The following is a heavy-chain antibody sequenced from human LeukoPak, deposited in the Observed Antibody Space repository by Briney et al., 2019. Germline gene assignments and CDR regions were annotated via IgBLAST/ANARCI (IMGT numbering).Heavy chain of an antibody. Sequence: PGGSLRLSCAASGFTFSSYTMTWVRQAPGKGLEWVSSISRSGDYIFYADSVRGRFTISRDNAKNSLYPQMTSLRAEDTAVYYCAKDRLVGGSDRHPLDYRGQGTLVTVSS. J-gene: IGHJ4*02. D-gene: IGHD1-26*01. CDR2: ISRSGDYI. CDR1: GFTFSSYT. V-gene: IGHV3-21*01. CDR3: AKDRLVGGSDRHPLDY.